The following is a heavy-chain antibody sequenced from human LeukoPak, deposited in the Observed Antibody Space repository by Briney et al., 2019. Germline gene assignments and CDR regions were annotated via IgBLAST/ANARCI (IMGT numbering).Heavy chain of an antibody. Sequence: SETLPLTCTVSGGSISSSSYYWGWIRQPPGKGLEWIGSIYYSGSTYYNPSLKSRVTISVDTSKNQFSLKLSSVTAADTAVYYCAMHSGSYAYESYFDYWGQGTLVTVSS. CDR1: GGSISSSSYY. CDR2: IYYSGST. CDR3: AMHSGSYAYESYFDY. V-gene: IGHV4-39*01. J-gene: IGHJ4*02. D-gene: IGHD1-26*01.